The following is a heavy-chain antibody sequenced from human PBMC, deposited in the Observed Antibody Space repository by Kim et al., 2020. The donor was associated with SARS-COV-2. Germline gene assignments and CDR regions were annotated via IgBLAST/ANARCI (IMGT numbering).Heavy chain of an antibody. CDR2: ISNNGGRT. CDR1: GFTFSNYF. J-gene: IGHJ4*02. V-gene: IGHV3-23*01. Sequence: GGSLRLSCAASGFTFSNYFMIWVRQAPGKGLVWVSSISNNGGRTYYTDSVKGRFTISRDNSKNTLYLQMNSLRVEDTAVYYCATYLQRGYYDYWGQGTLVTVSS. D-gene: IGHD3-22*01. CDR3: ATYLQRGYYDY.